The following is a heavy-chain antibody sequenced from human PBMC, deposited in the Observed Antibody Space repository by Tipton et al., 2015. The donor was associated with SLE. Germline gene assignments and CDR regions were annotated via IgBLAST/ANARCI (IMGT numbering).Heavy chain of an antibody. CDR3: AREKADYDSSDY. CDR1: GFTFSSYW. D-gene: IGHD3-22*01. Sequence: SGFTFSSYWMSWVRQAPGKGLEWVANIKQDGSEKYYVDSVKGRFTISRDNAKNSLYLQMNSLRAEDTAVYYCAREKADYDSSDYWGQGTLVTVSS. V-gene: IGHV3-7*05. J-gene: IGHJ4*02. CDR2: IKQDGSEK.